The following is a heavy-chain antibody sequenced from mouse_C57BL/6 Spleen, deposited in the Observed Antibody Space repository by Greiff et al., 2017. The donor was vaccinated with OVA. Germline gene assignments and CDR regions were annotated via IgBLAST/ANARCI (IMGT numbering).Heavy chain of an antibody. Sequence: DVQLQESGGGLVQPGGSLKLSCEASGFTFSDYYMYWVRQTPEKRLEWVAYISNGGGCTYYPDTVKGRFTISRDNAKNTLYLQMSRLKSEDTAMYYSARPGMDYWGQGTSVTVSS. CDR3: ARPGMDY. CDR2: ISNGGGCT. J-gene: IGHJ4*01. CDR1: GFTFSDYY. V-gene: IGHV5-12*01.